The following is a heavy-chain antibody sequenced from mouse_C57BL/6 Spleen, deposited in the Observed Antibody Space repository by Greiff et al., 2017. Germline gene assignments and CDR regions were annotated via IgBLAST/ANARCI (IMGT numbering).Heavy chain of an antibody. D-gene: IGHD2-1*01. Sequence: VQLKQPGAELVKPGASVKLSCKASGYTFTSYWMHWVKQRPGQGLEWIGMIHPTSGSTNYNEKFKSKATLTVDKSSSTAYMQLSSLTSEDSAVYYCAQGRYYGYYGMDYWGQGTLVTVS. J-gene: IGHJ4*01. CDR1: GYTFTSYW. CDR3: AQGRYYGYYGMDY. V-gene: IGHV1-64*01. CDR2: IHPTSGST.